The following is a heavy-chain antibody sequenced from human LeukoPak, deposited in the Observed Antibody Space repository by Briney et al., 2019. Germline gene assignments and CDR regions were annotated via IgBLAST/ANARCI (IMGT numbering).Heavy chain of an antibody. D-gene: IGHD3-3*01. J-gene: IGHJ4*02. V-gene: IGHV4-61*01. CDR2: IYYSGST. Sequence: PSETLSLTCTVSGGSVSSGSYYWSWIRQPPGKGLEWIGYIYYSGSTNYNPSLKSRVTISVDTSKNQFSLKLSSVTAADTAVYYCARGPDYDFWSGYSTPYYFDYWGQGTLVTVSS. CDR1: GGSVSSGSYY. CDR3: ARGPDYDFWSGYSTPYYFDY.